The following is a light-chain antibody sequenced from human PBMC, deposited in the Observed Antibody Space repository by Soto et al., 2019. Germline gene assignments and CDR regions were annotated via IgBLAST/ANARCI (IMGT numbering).Light chain of an antibody. CDR1: QSVGSD. J-gene: IGKJ1*01. CDR3: QQYGSSGT. CDR2: GAS. Sequence: EMVLTQSPTTLSVSPGERVTLSCWASQSVGSDLAWYQQHPGQAPRLLIYGASNRATGIPTTFSGSGSGTEFTLTISSLQSEDFAVYYCQQYGSSGTFGQGTKVDNK. V-gene: IGKV3-15*01.